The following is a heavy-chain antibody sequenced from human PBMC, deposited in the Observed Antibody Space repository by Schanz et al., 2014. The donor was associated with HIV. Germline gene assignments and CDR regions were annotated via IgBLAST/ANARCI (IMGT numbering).Heavy chain of an antibody. CDR1: GYTFTGYF. CDR3: AREPSFSGLDV. CDR2: INPKSGDT. V-gene: IGHV1-2*02. D-gene: IGHD6-6*01. J-gene: IGHJ6*02. Sequence: QVQLVQSGAEVKKPGASVKVSCKASGYTFTGYFVHWVRQAPGQGLQWMGWINPKSGDTSYAQKFQGRVTMTRDTSISTAYMSLSRLRSDDTAVYYCAREPSFSGLDVWGQGTTVIVSS.